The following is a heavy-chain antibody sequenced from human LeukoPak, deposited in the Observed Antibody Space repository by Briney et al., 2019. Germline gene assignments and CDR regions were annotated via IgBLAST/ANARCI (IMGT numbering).Heavy chain of an antibody. D-gene: IGHD3-22*01. J-gene: IGHJ4*02. CDR1: GFTFSSYW. V-gene: IGHV3-7*01. CDR2: IKQDGSEK. Sequence: GGSLRLSCAASGFTFSSYWMSWVRQAPGKGLEWVANIKQDGSEKYYVDSVKGRFTISRDNAKNSLYLQMNSLRAEDTAVYYCARAKYYDSSGYLYYFDYWGQGTLVTVSS. CDR3: ARAKYYDSSGYLYYFDY.